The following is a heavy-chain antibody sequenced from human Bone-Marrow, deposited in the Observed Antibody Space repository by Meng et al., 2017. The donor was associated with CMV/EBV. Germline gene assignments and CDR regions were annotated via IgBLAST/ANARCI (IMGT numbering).Heavy chain of an antibody. Sequence: AGSGGSVSSNNWWSWLRQPPGRGLEWIGEIYHSGTTNYNPSLKNRVTMSLDKSNNQFSLRLNSVAAADTAVYYCARDVGSSTPGGYWGQGTLVTVSS. CDR2: IYHSGTT. J-gene: IGHJ4*02. D-gene: IGHD6-13*01. CDR3: ARDVGSSTPGGY. CDR1: GGSVSSNNW. V-gene: IGHV4-4*02.